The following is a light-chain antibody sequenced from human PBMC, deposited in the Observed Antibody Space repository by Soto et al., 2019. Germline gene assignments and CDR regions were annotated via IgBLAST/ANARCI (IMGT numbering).Light chain of an antibody. Sequence: EIVMTQSPATLSVSPGERATLSCRASQSVSSNLAWYQQKPGQAPRLLIYGASSRATGIPDRFSGSGSGTDFTLTINSLQSDDFAVYYCQQYSDWPPWTFGQGTKVDIK. V-gene: IGKV3D-15*01. CDR1: QSVSSN. J-gene: IGKJ1*01. CDR3: QQYSDWPPWT. CDR2: GAS.